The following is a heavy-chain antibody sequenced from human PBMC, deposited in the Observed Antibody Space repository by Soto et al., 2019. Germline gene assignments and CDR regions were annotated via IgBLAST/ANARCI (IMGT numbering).Heavy chain of an antibody. CDR3: ARARYCASPSCYKHYYYGMDT. D-gene: IGHD2-2*02. V-gene: IGHV1-18*04. Sequence: QDQLGQSGAEVKKPGASVKISCEASGYTFTSHGISWVRQAPGQGLEWLGWISTYNSRTHYAQKVQGRVTMTTDTSTSTAYLDLRSLTFDDPAVYYCARARYCASPSCYKHYYYGMDTWGQGTTVTVSS. CDR1: GYTFTSHG. J-gene: IGHJ6*02. CDR2: ISTYNSRT.